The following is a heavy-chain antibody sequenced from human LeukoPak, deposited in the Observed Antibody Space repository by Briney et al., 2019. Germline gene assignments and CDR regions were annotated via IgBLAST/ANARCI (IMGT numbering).Heavy chain of an antibody. CDR3: ARDVVVTSSPDAFDI. J-gene: IGHJ3*02. V-gene: IGHV4-31*11. D-gene: IGHD2-21*02. CDR1: GDSVSSGGYY. CDR2: IPNSGTT. Sequence: PSETLSLTCAVSGDSVSSGGYYWTWIRQHPGKGLEWIGYIPNSGTTSYNPSLRSRVSISVDTSNNHFSLRLTSVTAADTAVYYCARDVVVTSSPDAFDIWGQGTMVTVSS.